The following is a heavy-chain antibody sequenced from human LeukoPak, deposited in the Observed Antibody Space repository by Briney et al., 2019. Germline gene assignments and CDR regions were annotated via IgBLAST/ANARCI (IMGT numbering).Heavy chain of an antibody. Sequence: GGSLRLSCAASGFTFSSYWMSWARQAPGKGLEWVANIKQDGSEEYYVDSVKGRFTISRDNAKNSLYLQMNSLRAEDTAVYYCARGGGYCSSTSCYTPAFDIWGQGTMVTVSS. CDR1: GFTFSSYW. CDR2: IKQDGSEE. V-gene: IGHV3-7*01. J-gene: IGHJ3*02. D-gene: IGHD2-2*02. CDR3: ARGGGYCSSTSCYTPAFDI.